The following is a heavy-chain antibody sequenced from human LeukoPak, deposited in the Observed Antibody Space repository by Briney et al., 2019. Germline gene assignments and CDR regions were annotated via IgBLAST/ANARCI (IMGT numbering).Heavy chain of an antibody. CDR2: IYYSGST. CDR1: GGSISSSSYY. Sequence: PSGTLSLTCTVSGGSISSSSYYWGWIRQPPGKGLEWIGSIYYSGSTYYNPSLKSRVTISVDTSKNQFSLKLSSVTAADTAVYYCARDGYNEGWFDYWGQGTLVTVSS. V-gene: IGHV4-39*02. CDR3: ARDGYNEGWFDY. J-gene: IGHJ4*02. D-gene: IGHD5-24*01.